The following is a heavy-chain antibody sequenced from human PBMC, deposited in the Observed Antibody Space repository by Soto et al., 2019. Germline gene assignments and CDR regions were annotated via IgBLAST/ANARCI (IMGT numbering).Heavy chain of an antibody. CDR2: INSDGSST. CDR3: VRTSLVVAAATREDY. CDR1: GFTFSSYW. V-gene: IGHV3-74*01. Sequence: EVQLVESGGGLVQPGESLRLSCAASGFTFSSYWMHWVRQAPGKGLVWVSRINSDGSSTSYAGSVKGRFTISRDNAKNTLYLQMNRPGAEGTAGYYCVRTSLVVAAATREDYWGQGTLVTVSS. J-gene: IGHJ4*02. D-gene: IGHD2-15*01.